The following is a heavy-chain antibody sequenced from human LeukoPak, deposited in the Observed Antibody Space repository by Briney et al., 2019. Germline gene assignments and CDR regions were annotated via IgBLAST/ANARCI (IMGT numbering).Heavy chain of an antibody. D-gene: IGHD2-2*01. CDR3: AKDPTDIVVVPAAMWGGFDY. Sequence: GGSLRLSCAASGFTFSSYGMHWVRQAPGKGLEWVAFIRYDGSNKYYADSVKGRFTISRDNSKNTLYLQMNSLRAEDTAVYYCAKDPTDIVVVPAAMWGGFDYWGQGTLVTVSS. CDR2: IRYDGSNK. J-gene: IGHJ4*02. CDR1: GFTFSSYG. V-gene: IGHV3-30*02.